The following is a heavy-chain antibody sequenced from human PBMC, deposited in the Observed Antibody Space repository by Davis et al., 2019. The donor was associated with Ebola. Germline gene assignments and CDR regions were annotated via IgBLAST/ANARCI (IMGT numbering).Heavy chain of an antibody. CDR2: IKPDGSEK. V-gene: IGHV3-7*01. CDR3: SREVRGGFSPMDL. CDR1: GFTFSIYW. Sequence: GESLKISCAASGFTFSIYWMTWVRQAPGKGLEWVANIKPDGSEKYYVDSVKGRFTISRDNAKNTLYLQMNSLRAEDTAVYYCSREVRGGFSPMDLWGTGTTVTVSS. J-gene: IGHJ6*04. D-gene: IGHD5-18*01.